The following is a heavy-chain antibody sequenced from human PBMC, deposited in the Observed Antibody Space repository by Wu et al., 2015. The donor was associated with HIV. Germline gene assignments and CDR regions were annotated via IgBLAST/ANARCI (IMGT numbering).Heavy chain of an antibody. CDR1: GGTFSTDV. Sequence: VQLVQSGAEMKKPGSSVKVSCKASGGTFSTDVIGWVRQAPGQWFEWMGGIIPVFGAANYAQKFQGRVTITADESTSTAYMELSSLRSEDTAVYYCASGSGYASFDYWGQGTLVTVSS. D-gene: IGHD5-12*01. J-gene: IGHJ4*02. V-gene: IGHV1-69*12. CDR3: ASGSGYASFDY. CDR2: IIPVFGAA.